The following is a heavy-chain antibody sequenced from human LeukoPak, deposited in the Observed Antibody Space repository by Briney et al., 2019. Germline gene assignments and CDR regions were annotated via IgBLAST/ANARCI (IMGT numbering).Heavy chain of an antibody. J-gene: IGHJ6*03. CDR2: IHFSGST. Sequence: SETLSLTCTVSGGSISSYYWSWIRQPPGKGLEWIGYIHFSGSTNYNPSLKSRVSISVATSKNQSSLKLTSVTAADTAVYYCARETSKLVSYYDYYMDVWRKGTTVTVSS. V-gene: IGHV4-59*01. CDR1: GGSISSYY. CDR3: ARETSKLVSYYDYYMDV. D-gene: IGHD6-6*01.